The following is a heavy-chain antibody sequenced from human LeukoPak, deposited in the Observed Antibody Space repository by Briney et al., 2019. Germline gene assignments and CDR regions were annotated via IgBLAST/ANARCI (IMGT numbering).Heavy chain of an antibody. Sequence: ASVKVSCKVSGYTLTELSMHWVRQAPGKGLEWMGGFDPEDGETIYAQKFQGRVTMTEDTSTDTAYMELSSLRSEDTAVYYCANRISGSYSLNWFDPWGQGTLVTVSS. CDR2: FDPEDGET. D-gene: IGHD3-10*01. CDR3: ANRISGSYSLNWFDP. V-gene: IGHV1-24*01. CDR1: GYTLTELS. J-gene: IGHJ5*02.